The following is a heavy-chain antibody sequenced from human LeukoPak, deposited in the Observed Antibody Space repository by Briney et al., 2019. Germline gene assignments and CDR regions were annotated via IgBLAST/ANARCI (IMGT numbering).Heavy chain of an antibody. J-gene: IGHJ4*02. D-gene: IGHD4-23*01. CDR1: RYTFTDYY. CDR3: ARALDFGGNGYYFDY. V-gene: IGHV1-2*02. CDR2: INPNRGGT. Sequence: ASVKVSCKASRYTFTDYYLHWVRQAPGQGPEWMGWINPNRGGTTYAQKFQGRVTMTRDTSITTAYMELSRLRSDDTAMYYCARALDFGGNGYYFDYWGQGTLVTVSS.